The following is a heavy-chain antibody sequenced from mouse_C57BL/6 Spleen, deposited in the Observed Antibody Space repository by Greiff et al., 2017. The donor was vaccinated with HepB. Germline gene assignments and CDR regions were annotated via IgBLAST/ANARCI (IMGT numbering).Heavy chain of an antibody. CDR1: GFTFSSYG. V-gene: IGHV5-6*01. CDR3: ARPSITTASYFDY. CDR2: ISSGGSYT. J-gene: IGHJ2*01. Sequence: VQLKESGGDLVKPGGSLKLSCAASGFTFSSYGMSWVRQTPDKRLEWVATISSGGSYTYYPDSVKGRFTISRDNAKNTLYLQMSSLKSEDTAMYYCARPSITTASYFDYWGQGTTLTVSS. D-gene: IGHD1-2*01.